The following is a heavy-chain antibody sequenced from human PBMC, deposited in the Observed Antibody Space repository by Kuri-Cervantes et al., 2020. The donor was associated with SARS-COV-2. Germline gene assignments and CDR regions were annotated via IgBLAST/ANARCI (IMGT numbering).Heavy chain of an antibody. Sequence: LSLTCAASGFAFRGNAMSWVRQAPGKGLEWVSDISGIGGYTYYADFVKGRFTTSRDDSKNTLYVHMNNLRVDDTAVYYCAKDDGGSFGLFDNWGQGILVTVSS. D-gene: IGHD1-26*01. V-gene: IGHV3-23*01. CDR1: GFAFRGNA. CDR2: ISGIGGYT. J-gene: IGHJ4*02. CDR3: AKDDGGSFGLFDN.